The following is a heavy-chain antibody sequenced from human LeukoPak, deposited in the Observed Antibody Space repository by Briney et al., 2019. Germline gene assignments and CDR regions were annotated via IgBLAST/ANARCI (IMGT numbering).Heavy chain of an antibody. D-gene: IGHD4-17*01. J-gene: IGHJ6*02. CDR1: GFTFSSYA. Sequence: GRSLRLSCAASGFTFSSYAMHWVRQAPGKGLEWVSSMSGSGGSTYYADSVKGRFTISRDDSKNTLYLQMNSLRAEDTAVYYCARVRYGELDVWGQGTTVTVSS. CDR2: MSGSGGST. CDR3: ARVRYGELDV. V-gene: IGHV3-23*01.